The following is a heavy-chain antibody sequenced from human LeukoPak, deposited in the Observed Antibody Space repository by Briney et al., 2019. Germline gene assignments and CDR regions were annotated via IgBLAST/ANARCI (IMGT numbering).Heavy chain of an antibody. CDR2: IYTTGST. V-gene: IGHV4-61*09. D-gene: IGHD3-9*01. Sequence: SETLSLTCTVSGGSISSTSYYWSWIRQPAGKGLEWIGHIYTTGSTNYNPSLKSRVTISVDTSKNQFSLKLSSVTAADTAVYYCARRTSITIFFERRLYFDYWGQGTLVTVSS. CDR3: ARRTSITIFFERRLYFDY. CDR1: GGSISSTSYY. J-gene: IGHJ4*02.